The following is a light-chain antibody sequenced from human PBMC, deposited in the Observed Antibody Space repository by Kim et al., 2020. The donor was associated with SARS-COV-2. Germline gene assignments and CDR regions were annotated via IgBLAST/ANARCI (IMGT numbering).Light chain of an antibody. CDR3: SSYTSSSTYV. CDR1: SSDVGGYDY. CDR2: DVS. J-gene: IGLJ1*01. Sequence: GRSITTSCTGTSSDVGGYDYVSWYQQHPGKAPKLMIYDVSKRPSGISSRFSGSKSGNTASLTISGLQAEDEADYYCSSYTSSSTYVFGTGTKVTVL. V-gene: IGLV2-14*04.